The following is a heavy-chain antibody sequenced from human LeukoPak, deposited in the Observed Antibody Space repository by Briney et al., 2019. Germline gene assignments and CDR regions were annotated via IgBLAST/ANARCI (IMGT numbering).Heavy chain of an antibody. V-gene: IGHV3-21*04. Sequence: GGSLRLSCAAPGFTFSSYSMNWVRQAPGKGLEWVSSISSSSSYIYYADSVKGRFTIFRDNHKNMLYLQMNSLRVEDTAVYYCAKGHGDASGYYYFDSWGQGTLVTVST. CDR3: AKGHGDASGYYYFDS. CDR2: ISSSSSYI. CDR1: GFTFSSYS. D-gene: IGHD3-22*01. J-gene: IGHJ4*02.